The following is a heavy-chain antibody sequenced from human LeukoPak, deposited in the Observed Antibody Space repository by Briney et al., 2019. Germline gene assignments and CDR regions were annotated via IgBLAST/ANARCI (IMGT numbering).Heavy chain of an antibody. CDR2: ISSSSSYI. V-gene: IGHV3-21*01. D-gene: IGHD3-22*01. CDR3: ARDIQITMIVPNAFDI. Sequence: GGSLRLSCAASGFTFSSYSMNWVRQAPGKGLEWVSSISSSSSYIYYADSVKGRFTISRDNAKNSLYLQMNSLRAEDTAVYYCARDIQITMIVPNAFDIWGQGTMVTVSS. J-gene: IGHJ3*02. CDR1: GFTFSSYS.